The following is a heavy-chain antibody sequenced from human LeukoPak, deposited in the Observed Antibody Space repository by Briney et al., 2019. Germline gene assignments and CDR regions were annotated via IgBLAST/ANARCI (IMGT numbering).Heavy chain of an antibody. J-gene: IGHJ5*02. CDR1: GFTFDDYA. CDR2: ISWNSGNV. D-gene: IGHD1-7*01. Sequence: GRSLRLSCAASGFTFDDYAMHWVRQAPGKGLEWVSGISWNSGNVRYADSVKGRFTISRDNAKNSLYLQMNSLRAEDTAVYYCARIGTTLDPWGQGTLVTVSS. CDR3: ARIGTTLDP. V-gene: IGHV3-9*01.